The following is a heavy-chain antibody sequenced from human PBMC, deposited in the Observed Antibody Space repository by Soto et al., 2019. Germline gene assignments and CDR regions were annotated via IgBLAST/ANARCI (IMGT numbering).Heavy chain of an antibody. J-gene: IGHJ6*02. CDR1: GYSFTSYW. CDR2: ILPDDSDT. D-gene: IGHD4-4*01. CDR3: ARQGFSKHYFYAEDV. Sequence: GESLKISCKASGYSFTSYWIDWVRQTPGKGLEWMGIILPDDSDTIYSPSFEGHVTLSADRSTITAFLHLRSHEASDTATYFYARQGFSKHYFYAEDVWGHGTAVTVS. V-gene: IGHV5-51*01.